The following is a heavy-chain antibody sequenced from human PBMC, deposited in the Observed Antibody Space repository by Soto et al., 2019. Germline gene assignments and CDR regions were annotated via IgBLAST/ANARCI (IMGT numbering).Heavy chain of an antibody. CDR3: ARADGSWLVLLDY. V-gene: IGHV4-61*01. J-gene: IGHJ4*02. CDR2: IYYSGST. CDR1: GGSVSSGSYY. Sequence: PSETLSLTCTVSGGSVSSGSYYWSWIRQPPGKGLEWIGYIYYSGSTNYNPSLKSRVTISVDTSKNQFSLKLSSVTAADTAVYYCARADGSWLVLLDYWGQGTLVTVPS. D-gene: IGHD6-19*01.